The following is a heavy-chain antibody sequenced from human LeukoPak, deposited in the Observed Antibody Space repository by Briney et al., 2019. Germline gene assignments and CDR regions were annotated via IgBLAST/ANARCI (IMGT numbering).Heavy chain of an antibody. CDR1: GGSISGFY. Sequence: SETLSPTCTVSGGSISGFYWNWIRQPPGKGLEWIGYVYYSGNTNYNPSLKRRVTISLDTSKNQFPLKLRSVTAADTAVYYCARDTRDAFDIWGQGTMVTVSS. CDR3: ARDTRDAFDI. V-gene: IGHV4-59*01. CDR2: VYYSGNT. J-gene: IGHJ3*02.